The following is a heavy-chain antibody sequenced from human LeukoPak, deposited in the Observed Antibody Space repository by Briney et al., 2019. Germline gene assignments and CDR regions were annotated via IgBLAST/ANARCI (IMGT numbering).Heavy chain of an antibody. Sequence: GGSLRLSCAASRFTFSSYAMNWVRQAPGKGLEWVSAISGSGGSTYYADSVKGRFTISRDNSKNTLYLQMNSLRAEDTAVYYCAKFDRGYQLPVDYWGQGTLVTVSS. D-gene: IGHD2-2*01. V-gene: IGHV3-23*01. CDR3: AKFDRGYQLPVDY. J-gene: IGHJ4*02. CDR1: RFTFSSYA. CDR2: ISGSGGST.